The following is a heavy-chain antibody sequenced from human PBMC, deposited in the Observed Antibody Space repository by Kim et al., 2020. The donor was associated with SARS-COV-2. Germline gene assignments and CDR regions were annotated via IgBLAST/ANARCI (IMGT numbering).Heavy chain of an antibody. CDR3: ARLRETGNSGRGYFDL. CDR1: GFTFNSDG. V-gene: IGHV3-23*01. Sequence: GGSLRLSCAASGFTFNSDGMSWVRQAPGKGLEWVSSVGGIGDPTSYADSVKGRFTIFRDISTNTLYLQMDSLRAEDTAVYFCARLRETGNSGRGYFDLWGQGTLVTVSA. J-gene: IGHJ4*02. CDR2: VGGIGDPT. D-gene: IGHD1-26*01.